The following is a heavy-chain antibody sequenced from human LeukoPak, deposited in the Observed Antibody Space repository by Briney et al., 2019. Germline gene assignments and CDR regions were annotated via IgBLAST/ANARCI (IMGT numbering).Heavy chain of an antibody. CDR3: ARAGYGDYVSTSVDWFDP. V-gene: IGHV1-3*01. J-gene: IGHJ5*02. Sequence: KFQGRATITRDTSASTAYMELSSLRSEDTAVYYCARAGYGDYVSTSVDWFDPWGQGTLVTVSS. D-gene: IGHD4-17*01.